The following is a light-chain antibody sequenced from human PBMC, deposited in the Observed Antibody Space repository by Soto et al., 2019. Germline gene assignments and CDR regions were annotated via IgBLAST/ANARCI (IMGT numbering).Light chain of an antibody. V-gene: IGKV3-15*01. CDR2: GAS. Sequence: EIVMTQSPATLSVSPGERATLSCRASQSVSSNLAWYQQKPGQAPRHLIYGASTRATGIPARFSGSESGTEFTLTISSLQPEDFAVYYCQQYNNWPPMAFGQGTKVEIK. CDR1: QSVSSN. J-gene: IGKJ1*01. CDR3: QQYNNWPPMA.